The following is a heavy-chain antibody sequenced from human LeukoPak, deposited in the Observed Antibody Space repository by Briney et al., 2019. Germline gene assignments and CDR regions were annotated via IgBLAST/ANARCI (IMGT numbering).Heavy chain of an antibody. CDR2: ISYDGSNQ. D-gene: IGHD4-17*01. Sequence: GRSLRLSCAASGFILSNSGVHWVRQAPGKGLEWVAVISYDGSNQYFADSVKGRFTISRDDSKNTLNLQMNSLRAEDTAVYYCAKPPLTVTRDAFDIWGQGTMVTVSS. V-gene: IGHV3-30*18. J-gene: IGHJ3*02. CDR3: AKPPLTVTRDAFDI. CDR1: GFILSNSG.